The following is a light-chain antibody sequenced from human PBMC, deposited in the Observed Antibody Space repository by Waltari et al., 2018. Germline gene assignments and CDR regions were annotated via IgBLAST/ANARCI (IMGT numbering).Light chain of an antibody. CDR3: QQYYSYPLT. Sequence: AIRITQSPSSLSQSTRDRFTITCRASKGISNYFAWFEQKPGKAPKLLIYAAATVQSGVPSRFSGSGAGTDFTLTINYLQSEDFATYYCQQYYSYPLTFGGGTKVEIK. V-gene: IGKV1-8*01. CDR1: KGISNY. J-gene: IGKJ4*01. CDR2: AAA.